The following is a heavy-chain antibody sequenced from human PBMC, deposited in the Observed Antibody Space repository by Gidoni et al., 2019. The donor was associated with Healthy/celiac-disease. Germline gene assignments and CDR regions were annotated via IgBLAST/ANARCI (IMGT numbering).Heavy chain of an antibody. V-gene: IGHV1-8*01. J-gene: IGHJ2*01. CDR2: MNHNVGNT. CDR3: ARGQRNRPGGYFDL. CDR1: GYTFTSYD. D-gene: IGHD6-6*01. Sequence: QVQLVQSGAEVKKPGASVKVSCTASGYTFTSYDINWVRQATGQGLECMGWMNHNVGNTGNEQNFKGRVTRTRNTPKSTAYRERSRVRSEDTAVYYCARGQRNRPGGYFDLGAGDTLVTVSS.